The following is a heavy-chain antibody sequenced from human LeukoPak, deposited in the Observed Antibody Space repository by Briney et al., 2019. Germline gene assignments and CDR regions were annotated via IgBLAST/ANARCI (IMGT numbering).Heavy chain of an antibody. CDR1: GFSNNSGHY. V-gene: IGHV4-38-2*02. CDR3: ARIFIRNGYSSYFDC. Sequence: SSDTLSLPCTVSGFSNNSGHYWGWARPPPGAGLEWIESVYQSGTTQYNPSLKSRVNTSVDMSKDQFSLRLRPVTAADTAVYYCARIFIRNGYSSYFDCWGQGTLVTVSS. CDR2: VYQSGTT. D-gene: IGHD5-18*01. J-gene: IGHJ4*02.